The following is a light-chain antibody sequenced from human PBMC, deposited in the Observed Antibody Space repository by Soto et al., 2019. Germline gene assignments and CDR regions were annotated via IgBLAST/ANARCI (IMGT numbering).Light chain of an antibody. CDR3: MQALQNPVT. CDR2: LGS. J-gene: IGKJ5*01. V-gene: IGKV2-28*01. CDR1: QNIRSR. Sequence: MTQSPSTLSASVGDRVTITCRASQNIRSRLAWFQQKPGQSPQLLIYLGSNRASGVPDRFSGSGSGTDFTLKISRVEAEDVGIYYCMQALQNPVTFGQGTRLEI.